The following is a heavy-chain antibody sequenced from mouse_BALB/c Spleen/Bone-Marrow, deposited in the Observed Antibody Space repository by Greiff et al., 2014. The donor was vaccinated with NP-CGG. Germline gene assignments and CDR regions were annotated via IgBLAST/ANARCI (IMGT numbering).Heavy chain of an antibody. Sequence: VKLVESGPGLVQPSQSPSITCTVSGFSLTSYGVHWVRQSPGKGLEWLGVIWSGGSTDYNAAFISRLSISKDNSKSQVFFKMNSLQANDTAIYCCARKRYGGYFDVWGAGTTVTVSS. CDR3: ARKRYGGYFDV. CDR1: GFSLTSYG. CDR2: IWSGGST. J-gene: IGHJ1*01. V-gene: IGHV2-2*02. D-gene: IGHD2-14*01.